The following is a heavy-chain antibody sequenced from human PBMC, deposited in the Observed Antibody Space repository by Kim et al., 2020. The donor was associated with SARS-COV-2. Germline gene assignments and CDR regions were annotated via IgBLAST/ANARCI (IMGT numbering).Heavy chain of an antibody. Sequence: NPPYAQGVTGRVVFSLDTSVRTAYLQISSLKAEDTAVYYCARAKQYSFDYWGQGTLVTVSS. J-gene: IGHJ4*02. D-gene: IGHD6-19*01. CDR3: ARAKQYSFDY. CDR2: NP. V-gene: IGHV7-4-1*02.